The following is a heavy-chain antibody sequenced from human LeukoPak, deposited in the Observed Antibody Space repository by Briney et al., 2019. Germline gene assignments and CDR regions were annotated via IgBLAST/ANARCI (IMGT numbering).Heavy chain of an antibody. CDR1: GFTFSDYY. D-gene: IGHD2-21*02. CDR2: INSDGGST. V-gene: IGHV3-74*01. CDR3: ARERVVVTAIEDCYYGMDV. J-gene: IGHJ6*02. Sequence: GGSLRLSCAASGFTFSDYYMSWIRQAPGKGLVWVSRINSDGGSTSYADSVKGRFTISRDNAKNTLYLQMNSLRAEDTAVYYCARERVVVTAIEDCYYGMDVWGQGTTVTVSS.